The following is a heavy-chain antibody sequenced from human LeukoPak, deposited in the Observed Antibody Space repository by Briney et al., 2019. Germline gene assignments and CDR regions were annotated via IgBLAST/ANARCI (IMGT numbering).Heavy chain of an antibody. CDR1: GFTFSSYW. Sequence: GGSLRLSCAASGFTFSSYWMSWVRQAPGKGLEWVSYISSSGSTIYYADSVKGRFTISRDNAKNSLYLQMNSLRAEDTAVYYCARDYYDSSGYYSRDPAPFDFWGQGTLVTVSS. D-gene: IGHD3-22*01. CDR3: ARDYYDSSGYYSRDPAPFDF. J-gene: IGHJ4*02. V-gene: IGHV3-48*01. CDR2: ISSSGSTI.